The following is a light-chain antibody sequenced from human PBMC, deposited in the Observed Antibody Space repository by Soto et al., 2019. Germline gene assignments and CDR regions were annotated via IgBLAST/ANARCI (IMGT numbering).Light chain of an antibody. CDR2: EVS. CDR3: SSYTSSSTLV. V-gene: IGLV2-14*01. CDR1: SSDVGGYNY. J-gene: IGLJ2*01. Sequence: QSALTQPASVSGSPGQSITISCTGTSSDVGGYNYVSWYQQHPGKAPKLMIYEVSNRPSGVSNRFSGSKSGNTASLTISGLQAEDEADYYCSSYTSSSTLVFGGGTKDTVL.